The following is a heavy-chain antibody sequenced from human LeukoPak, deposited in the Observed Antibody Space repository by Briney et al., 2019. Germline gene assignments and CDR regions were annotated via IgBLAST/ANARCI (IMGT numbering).Heavy chain of an antibody. CDR2: INHSGST. CDR3: ARGRNYYDSSGYYRSRIMDY. J-gene: IGHJ4*02. Sequence: KTSETLSLTCAVYGGSFSGYYWSWIRQPPGKGLEWIGEINHSGSTNYNPSLKSRVTISVDTSKNQFSLKLSSVTAADTAVYYCARGRNYYDSSGYYRSRIMDYWGQGTLVTVSS. CDR1: GGSFSGYY. D-gene: IGHD3-22*01. V-gene: IGHV4-34*01.